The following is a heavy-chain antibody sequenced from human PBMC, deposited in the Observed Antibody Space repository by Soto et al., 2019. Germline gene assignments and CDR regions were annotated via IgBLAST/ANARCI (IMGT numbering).Heavy chain of an antibody. CDR1: NGSISSAIYY. Sequence: QLQLQESGPGLVKPSETLSLTCTVSNGSISSAIYYWGWIRQPPGKGLEWIGSIYHSGSTYYNPSLHGRVTISVDPSKNQFSLKLSSVTAADTAVYFCAGRSSLASVQVYFGEISNYNWFDPWGQGTLVTVSS. CDR2: IYHSGST. CDR3: AGRSSLASVQVYFGEISNYNWFDP. D-gene: IGHD3-10*01. J-gene: IGHJ5*02. V-gene: IGHV4-39*01.